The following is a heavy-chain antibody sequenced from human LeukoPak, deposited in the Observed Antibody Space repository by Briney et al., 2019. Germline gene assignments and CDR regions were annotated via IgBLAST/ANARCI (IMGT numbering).Heavy chain of an antibody. Sequence: LAGGSLRLSCAASGFTFSSYWMHWVRHAPGKGLVWVSRINSDGSSTSYADSVKGRFTISRDNSKNTLYLQMNSLRAEDTAVYYCARGRPPLYSNYIYYYGMEVWGQGTTVTVSS. D-gene: IGHD4-11*01. V-gene: IGHV3-74*01. CDR2: INSDGSST. CDR3: ARGRPPLYSNYIYYYGMEV. J-gene: IGHJ6*02. CDR1: GFTFSSYW.